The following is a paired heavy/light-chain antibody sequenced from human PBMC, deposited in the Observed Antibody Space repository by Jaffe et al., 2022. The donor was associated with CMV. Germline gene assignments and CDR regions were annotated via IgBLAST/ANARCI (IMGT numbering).Light chain of an antibody. CDR3: QEYGRSRA. V-gene: IGKV3-20*01. J-gene: IGKJ5*01. CDR2: GAS. Sequence: EIVLTQSPGTLSLSPGERATLSCRASQSISTNHLAWYQQKSGQAPRLLIYGASSRATGIPDRFSGSGTGTDFSLTISRLEPEDFAVYFCQEYGRSRAFGQGTRLDIK. CDR1: QSISTNH.
Heavy chain of an antibody. D-gene: IGHD2-2*01. J-gene: IGHJ4*02. CDR1: GFTFSSYA. Sequence: EVQLLESGGDLVQPGGSLRLSCAASGFTFSSYAMAWVRQTPGKGLEWVSAITGGGGDTFHADSVKGRFTISRDNSKNTLYFQMNNLRAEDTGVYYCVKGSASVRPYHFDYWGQGVLVTISP. CDR3: VKGSASVRPYHFDY. V-gene: IGHV3-23*01. CDR2: ITGGGGDT.